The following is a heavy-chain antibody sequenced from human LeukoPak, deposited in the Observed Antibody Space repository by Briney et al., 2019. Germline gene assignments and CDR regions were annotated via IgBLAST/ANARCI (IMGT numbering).Heavy chain of an antibody. CDR2: ISSSSSYI. CDR1: GFTFSSYS. Sequence: GGSLRLSCAASGFTFSSYSMNWVRQAPGKGLEWVSSISSSSSYIYYADSVKGRFTISRDNAKNSLYLQMNSLRAEDTAVYYCARDNSGSYGYWYFDLWSRGTLVTVSS. D-gene: IGHD1-26*01. CDR3: ARDNSGSYGYWYFDL. V-gene: IGHV3-21*01. J-gene: IGHJ2*01.